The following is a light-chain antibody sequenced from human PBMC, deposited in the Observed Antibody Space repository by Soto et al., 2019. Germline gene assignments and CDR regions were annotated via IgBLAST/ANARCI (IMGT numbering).Light chain of an antibody. Sequence: DIKMTQSPSSLSASVGDRVTISCRASQSISNYLNWYQQKPGTAPKLLIYAASSLQSGVPSRFSGSGSGTDFTLTISSLQIEDFATYFCQQSDSTPQTFGQGTKVEIK. CDR2: AAS. J-gene: IGKJ1*01. V-gene: IGKV1-39*01. CDR3: QQSDSTPQT. CDR1: QSISNY.